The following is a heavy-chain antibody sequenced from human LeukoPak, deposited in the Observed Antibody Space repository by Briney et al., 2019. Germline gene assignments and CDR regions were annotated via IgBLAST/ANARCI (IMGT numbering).Heavy chain of an antibody. CDR3: ATGRGYSDYLFDY. V-gene: IGHV3-48*01. D-gene: IGHD5-12*01. CDR1: GFTFSSYS. J-gene: IGHJ4*02. Sequence: GGSLRLPCEASGFTFSSYSMNWVRQAPGKGLEWVSYISSSRGTTYYADSVKGRFTISRDNAENSLYLQMNSLRAEDTAVYYCATGRGYSDYLFDYWGQGTLVTVSS. CDR2: ISSSRGTT.